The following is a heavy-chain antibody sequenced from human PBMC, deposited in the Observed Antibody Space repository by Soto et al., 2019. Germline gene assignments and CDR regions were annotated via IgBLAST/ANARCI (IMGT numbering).Heavy chain of an antibody. Sequence: PSETLSLTYAASGGSISSGGYSWSWIRQPPGKGLEWIGYIYHSGSTYYNPSLKSRVTISVDRSKNQFSLKLSSVTAADTAVYYCARRVPQQLVQGGMSFYYYGMDVWGQGTTVTVSS. CDR3: ARRVPQQLVQGGMSFYYYGMDV. CDR1: GGSISSGGYS. V-gene: IGHV4-30-2*01. D-gene: IGHD6-13*01. J-gene: IGHJ6*02. CDR2: IYHSGST.